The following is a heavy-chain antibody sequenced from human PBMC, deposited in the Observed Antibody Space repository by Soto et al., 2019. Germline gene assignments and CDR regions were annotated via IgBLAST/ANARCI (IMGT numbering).Heavy chain of an antibody. CDR1: CYTFTSYA. Sequence: KVSCKASCYTFTSYAISWLRQAPGQGPEWMGWISTSSHRANYAQKFQDRVTMTTDTSASTAYLELRSLRSDDTAVYYCARDYPYSTSSVSDWFDPWGQGTLVTVSS. V-gene: IGHV1-18*04. D-gene: IGHD2-2*01. CDR3: ARDYPYSTSSVSDWFDP. J-gene: IGHJ5*02. CDR2: ISTSSHRA.